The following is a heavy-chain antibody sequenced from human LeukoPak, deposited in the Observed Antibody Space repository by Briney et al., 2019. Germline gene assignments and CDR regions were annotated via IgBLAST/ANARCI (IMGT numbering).Heavy chain of an antibody. CDR3: ARVARGVTMFLWDF. CDR2: IFHTGST. V-gene: IGHV4-59*02. J-gene: IGHJ4*02. Sequence: PSETLSLTCTVSGASVSGHYWSWIRQSPEKGLEWLAYIFHTGSTNYNPSLKSRVSMSVDTSKNQFSLELRSVTAADTAIYYCARVARGVTMFLWDFWGQGTLVTVSS. D-gene: IGHD3-10*01. CDR1: GASVSGHY.